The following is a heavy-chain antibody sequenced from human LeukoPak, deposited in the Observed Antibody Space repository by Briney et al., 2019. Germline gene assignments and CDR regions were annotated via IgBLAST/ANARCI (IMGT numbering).Heavy chain of an antibody. Sequence: PGGSLRLSCAASGFIFSSYWMHWVRQAPGKGLVWVSRINSDGSSTSYADSVKGRSTISRDNAKNTLYLQMNSLRAEDTAVYYCARRVVVSAAPYYFDYWGQGTLVTVSS. CDR2: INSDGSST. CDR1: GFIFSSYW. J-gene: IGHJ4*02. V-gene: IGHV3-74*01. CDR3: ARRVVVSAAPYYFDY. D-gene: IGHD2-2*01.